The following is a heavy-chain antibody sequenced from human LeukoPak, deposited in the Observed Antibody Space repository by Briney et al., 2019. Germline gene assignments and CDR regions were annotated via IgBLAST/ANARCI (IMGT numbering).Heavy chain of an antibody. V-gene: IGHV3-48*04. CDR2: ISSSSSTI. D-gene: IGHD2-2*01. J-gene: IGHJ4*02. CDR1: GFTFSSYS. Sequence: GGSLRLSCAASGFTFSSYSMNWVRQAPGKGLEWVSYISSSSSTIYYADSVKGRFTISRDNAKNSLYLQMNSLRAEDTAVYYCARSIPAAMDGDFDYWGQGTLVTVSS. CDR3: ARSIPAAMDGDFDY.